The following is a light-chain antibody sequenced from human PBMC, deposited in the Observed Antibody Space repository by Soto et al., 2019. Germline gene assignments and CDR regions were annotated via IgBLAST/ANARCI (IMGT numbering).Light chain of an antibody. Sequence: QFALTQPASVSGSPGQSITISCTGTSSDISDSNYVSWYQQHPGKAPKLVIYDVSNRPSGVSNRFSGSKSANTASLTISGLQAEDEADYYCSSFRSSSTSYVFGTGTKLTVL. J-gene: IGLJ1*01. CDR1: SSDISDSNY. CDR3: SSFRSSSTSYV. V-gene: IGLV2-14*03. CDR2: DVS.